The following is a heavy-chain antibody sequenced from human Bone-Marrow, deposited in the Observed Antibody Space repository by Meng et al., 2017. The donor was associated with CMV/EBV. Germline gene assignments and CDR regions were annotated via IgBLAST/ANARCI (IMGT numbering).Heavy chain of an antibody. D-gene: IGHD3-3*01. V-gene: IGHV6-1*01. CDR2: TYYRSKWYN. CDR1: GDSVSSNSAA. Sequence: SETLSLTCAISGDSVSSNSAAWNWIRQSPSRGLEWLGRTYYRSKWYNDYAVSVKSRITINPDTSKNQFSLQLNSVTPEDTAVYYCARGVPLAETYDFWIGYRYYFDYWGQGTLVTVSS. J-gene: IGHJ4*02. CDR3: ARGVPLAETYDFWIGYRYYFDY.